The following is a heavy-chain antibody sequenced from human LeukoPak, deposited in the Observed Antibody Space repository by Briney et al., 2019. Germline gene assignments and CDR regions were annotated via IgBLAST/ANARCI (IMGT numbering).Heavy chain of an antibody. V-gene: IGHV3-7*03. CDR3: ARERGAY. CDR2: IKRDGSEQ. J-gene: IGHJ4*02. D-gene: IGHD1-26*01. CDR1: GFNFNNYW. Sequence: GALRLSCAASGFNFNNYWMNWIRQAPGKGLEWVASIKRDGSEQRYVDSVEGRFTISRDSAKSSLFLHMNSLRVEDTAVYYCARERGAYWGQGTLVTVSS.